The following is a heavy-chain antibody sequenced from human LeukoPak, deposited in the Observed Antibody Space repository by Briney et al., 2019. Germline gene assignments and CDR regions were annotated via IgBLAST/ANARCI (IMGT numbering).Heavy chain of an antibody. V-gene: IGHV3-23*01. D-gene: IGHD3-22*01. J-gene: IGHJ4*02. CDR2: VSGGGDST. Sequence: GGSLRLSCAASGFTFSSYVMTWVRQAPGKGLEWVSSVSGGGDSTYYADSVEGRFTISRDNSKSTLYLQMNSLRDGDTAVYYCAKCLLRGYYDTSGYYFFDDWGQGALVAVSS. CDR1: GFTFSSYV. CDR3: AKCLLRGYYDTSGYYFFDD.